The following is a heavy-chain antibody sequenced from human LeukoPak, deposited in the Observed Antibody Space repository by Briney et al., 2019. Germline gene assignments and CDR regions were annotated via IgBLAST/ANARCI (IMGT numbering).Heavy chain of an antibody. CDR1: GGTISSYA. V-gene: IGHV1-69*05. J-gene: IGHJ4*02. CDR3: ASDHDYRAFDY. D-gene: IGHD4-11*01. CDR2: IIPIFGTA. Sequence: SVKVSCKASGGTISSYAISWVRQAPGQGLEWMGRIIPIFGTANYAQKFQGRVTITTDESTSTAYMELSSLRPEDTAVYYCASDHDYRAFDYWGQGTLVTVSS.